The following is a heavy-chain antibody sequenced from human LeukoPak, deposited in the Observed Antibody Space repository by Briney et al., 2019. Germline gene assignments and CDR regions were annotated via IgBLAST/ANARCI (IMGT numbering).Heavy chain of an antibody. CDR3: ARDIGYSYGWYYFDY. CDR1: GGTFSSYA. Sequence: ASVKVSCKASGGTFSSYAISWVRQAPGQGLEWMGWINPNSGGTNYAQKFQGRVTMTRDTSISTAYMELSRLRSDDTAVYYCARDIGYSYGWYYFDYWGQGTLVTVSS. CDR2: INPNSGGT. V-gene: IGHV1-2*02. J-gene: IGHJ4*02. D-gene: IGHD5-18*01.